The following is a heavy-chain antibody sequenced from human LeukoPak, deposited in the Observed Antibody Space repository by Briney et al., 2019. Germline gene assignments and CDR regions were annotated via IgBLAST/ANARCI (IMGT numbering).Heavy chain of an antibody. CDR3: ARQQQLVRSIYYYGMDV. CDR2: ISSSSSTI. D-gene: IGHD6-13*01. Sequence: PGGSLRLSCAASGFTFSSYSMNWVRQAPGKGLEWVSYISSSSSTIYYADSVKGRFTISRDNAKNSLYLQMNSLRAEDTAVYYCARQQQLVRSIYYYGMDVWGQGTTVTVSS. V-gene: IGHV3-48*04. CDR1: GFTFSSYS. J-gene: IGHJ6*02.